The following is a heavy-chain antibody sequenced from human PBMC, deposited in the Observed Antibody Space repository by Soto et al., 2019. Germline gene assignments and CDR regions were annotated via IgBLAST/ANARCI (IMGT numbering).Heavy chain of an antibody. J-gene: IGHJ4*02. Sequence: QVQLVESGGGLVKPGGSLRLSCAASGFNFRDHYMNWIRQAPGKGLEWVSYMSGSGGDINYADSVRGRFTMSRDNAKNSLFLQMNSLRAEDTAVYYCARTASLLDSWGQGTLVTVSS. CDR3: ARTASLLDS. CDR1: GFNFRDHY. D-gene: IGHD2-21*02. CDR2: MSGSGGDI. V-gene: IGHV3-11*01.